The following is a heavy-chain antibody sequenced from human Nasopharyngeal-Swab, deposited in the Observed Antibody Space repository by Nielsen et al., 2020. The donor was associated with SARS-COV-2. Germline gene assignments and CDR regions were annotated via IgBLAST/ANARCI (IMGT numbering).Heavy chain of an antibody. CDR1: GGSISGYF. CDR3: ARSGTTKYGLDV. Sequence: SETLSLTCSVSGGSISGYFLSWIRQPAGEGLEWIGRVYTCGSTNYNPSLKSRVTISIDMSKNQFSLELRSVTAADTAFYYCARSGTTKYGLDVWGQGTTVIVSS. V-gene: IGHV4-4*07. D-gene: IGHD1-1*01. J-gene: IGHJ6*01. CDR2: VYTCGST.